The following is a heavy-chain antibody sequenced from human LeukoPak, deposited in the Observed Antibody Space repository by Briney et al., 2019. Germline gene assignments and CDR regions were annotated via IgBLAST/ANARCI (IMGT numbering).Heavy chain of an antibody. Sequence: ASVTVSCKASGYTFTGYYMHWVRQAPGQGLEWMGWINPNSGGTNYAQKFQGRVTMTRDTSISTAYMQLSRLRSDDTAVYYCARDREGWLEYYFDYWGQGTLVTVSS. CDR1: GYTFTGYY. CDR3: ARDREGWLEYYFDY. J-gene: IGHJ4*02. V-gene: IGHV1-2*02. D-gene: IGHD1-1*01. CDR2: INPNSGGT.